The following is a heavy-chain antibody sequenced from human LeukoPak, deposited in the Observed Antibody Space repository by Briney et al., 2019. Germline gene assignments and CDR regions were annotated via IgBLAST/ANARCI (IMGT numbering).Heavy chain of an antibody. CDR3: ARAAGLGCCSGGSCTITFDY. J-gene: IGHJ4*02. Sequence: PSETLSLTCTVSGGSISSGDYYWNWIRQPPGKGLEWIGYIYYSGSTYYNPSLKSRVTISVDTSKNQFSLRRSSVTAADTAVYYCARAAGLGCCSGGSCTITFDYWGQGTLVTVSS. CDR2: IYYSGST. D-gene: IGHD2-15*01. CDR1: GGSISSGDYY. V-gene: IGHV4-30-4*01.